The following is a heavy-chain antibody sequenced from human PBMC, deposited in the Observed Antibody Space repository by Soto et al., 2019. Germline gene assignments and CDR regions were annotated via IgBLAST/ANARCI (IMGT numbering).Heavy chain of an antibody. CDR3: TTGSVEGV. V-gene: IGHV3-15*07. CDR1: GFSFSNAW. CDR2: IKRKIEGEKT. J-gene: IGHJ6*02. Sequence: GGSLRLSCAASGFSFSNAWMNWVRQAPGKGLEWVGRIKRKIEGEKTDYAAPVKGRFTISRDDSKNKLHLQMNSLKADDTALYYCTTGSVEGVWGQGTTVTVSS. D-gene: IGHD2-15*01.